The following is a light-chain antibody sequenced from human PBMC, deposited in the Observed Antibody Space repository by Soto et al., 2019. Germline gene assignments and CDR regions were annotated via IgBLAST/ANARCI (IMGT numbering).Light chain of an antibody. J-gene: IGKJ1*01. Sequence: DVQMTQSHYTLTASVGDRVTITCRASQSISNRLAWYQQKPGKAPKVLIYDASSLESGVPSRFSGSGSATEFILTISSLQPDDFATYHCQHYGGVWPFGQGSKV. V-gene: IGKV1-5*01. CDR2: DAS. CDR3: QHYGGVWP. CDR1: QSISNR.